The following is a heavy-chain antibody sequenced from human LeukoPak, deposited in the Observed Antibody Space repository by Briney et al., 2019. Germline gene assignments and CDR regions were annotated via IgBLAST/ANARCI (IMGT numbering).Heavy chain of an antibody. CDR3: ARVSGYSYGYVDY. CDR1: GGSFSSYY. CDR2: IYYSGST. V-gene: IGHV4-39*07. J-gene: IGHJ4*02. Sequence: SETLSLTCAVYGGSFSSYYWGWIRQPPGKGLEWIGSIYYSGSTYYNPSLKSRVTISVDTSKNQFSLKLSSVTAADTAVYYCARVSGYSYGYVDYWGQGTLVTVSS. D-gene: IGHD5-18*01.